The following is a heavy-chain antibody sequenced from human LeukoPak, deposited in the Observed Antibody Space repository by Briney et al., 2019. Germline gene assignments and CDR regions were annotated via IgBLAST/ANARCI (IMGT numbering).Heavy chain of an antibody. D-gene: IGHD3-9*01. J-gene: IGHJ6*03. Sequence: SETLSLTCTVSGGSISSYYWSWIRQPPGKGLEWIGYIYYSGSTNYNPSPKSRVTISVDTSKNQFSLKLSSVTAADTAVYYCARENYDILTGYQGYYYYYYMDVWGKGTTVTVSS. CDR2: IYYSGST. V-gene: IGHV4-59*01. CDR1: GGSISSYY. CDR3: ARENYDILTGYQGYYYYYYMDV.